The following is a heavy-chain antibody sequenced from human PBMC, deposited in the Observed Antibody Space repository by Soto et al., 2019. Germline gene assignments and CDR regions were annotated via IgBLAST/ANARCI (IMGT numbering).Heavy chain of an antibody. CDR3: AKLPTLVWYFDL. V-gene: IGHV3-11*06. J-gene: IGHJ2*01. CDR1: GFSFSDYY. CDR2: ISRRSSYR. Sequence: QVQLVESGGGLVKPGGSLRLSCAASGFSFSDYYMSWIRQAPGKGLEWVSYISRRSSYRNYADSVKGRFTISRDDAQNSLYLQMNSLSAEDSAVYYCAKLPTLVWYFDLWGRGTLVTVSS. D-gene: IGHD1-7*01.